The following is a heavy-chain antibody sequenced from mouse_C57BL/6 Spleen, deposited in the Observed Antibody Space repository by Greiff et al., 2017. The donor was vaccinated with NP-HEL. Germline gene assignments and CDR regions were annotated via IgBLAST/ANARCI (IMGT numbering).Heavy chain of an antibody. CDR3: ARQTGRGLHFDY. CDR1: GFTFSDYG. J-gene: IGHJ2*01. Sequence: EVKLMESGGGLVKPGGSLKLSCAASGFTFSDYGMHWVRQAPEKGLEWVAYISSGSSTIYYADTVKGRFTISRDNAKNTLFLQMTSLRSEDTAMYYCARQTGRGLHFDYWGQGTTLTVSS. CDR2: ISSGSSTI. V-gene: IGHV5-17*01. D-gene: IGHD3-3*01.